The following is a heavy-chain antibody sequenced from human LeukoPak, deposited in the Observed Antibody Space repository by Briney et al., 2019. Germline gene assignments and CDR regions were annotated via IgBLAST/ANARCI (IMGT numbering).Heavy chain of an antibody. V-gene: IGHV3-33*01. Sequence: GGSLRLSCAASGFTFSSYGMHWVRQAPGKGLEWVAVIWYDGSNKYYADSVKGRFTISRDNSKNTLYLQMNSLRAEDTAMYYCASPALGQVTMKPWGQGTLVTVSS. J-gene: IGHJ5*02. CDR1: GFTFSSYG. CDR3: ASPALGQVTMKP. D-gene: IGHD3-22*01. CDR2: IWYDGSNK.